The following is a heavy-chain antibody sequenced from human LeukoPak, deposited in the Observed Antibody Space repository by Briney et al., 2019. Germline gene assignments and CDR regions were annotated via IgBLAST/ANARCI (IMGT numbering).Heavy chain of an antibody. CDR1: GYTFTSYY. CDR3: ARSPWISDAFGI. D-gene: IGHD5-12*01. J-gene: IGHJ3*02. CDR2: INPSGGST. Sequence: AASVKVSCKASGYTFTSYYMHWVRQAPGQGLEWMGIINPSGGSTSYAQKFQGRVTMTRDTSTSTAYMELRSLRSDDTAVYYCARSPWISDAFGIWGQGTMVTVSS. V-gene: IGHV1-46*01.